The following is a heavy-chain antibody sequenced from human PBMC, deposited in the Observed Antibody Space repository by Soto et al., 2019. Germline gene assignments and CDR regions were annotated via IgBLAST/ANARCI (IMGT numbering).Heavy chain of an antibody. V-gene: IGHV3-7*01. Sequence: PGGSLRLSCAASGFTFSSYWMSWVRQAPGKGLEWVANIKQDGSEKYYVDSVKGRFTISRDNAKNSLYLQMNSLRAEDTAVYYCAREDGYRGGDAFDIWGQGTMVTVSS. CDR1: GFTFSSYW. J-gene: IGHJ3*02. CDR2: IKQDGSEK. D-gene: IGHD5-12*01. CDR3: AREDGYRGGDAFDI.